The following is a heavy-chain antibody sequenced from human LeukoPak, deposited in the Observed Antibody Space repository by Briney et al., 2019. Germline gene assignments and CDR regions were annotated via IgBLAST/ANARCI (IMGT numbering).Heavy chain of an antibody. Sequence: PSGTLSLTCTVSGDSIFSTTYYWGWIRHPPGKGLEWIGSIFHSGSTYYNPSLKSRVTISVDTSKNQLSLRLRSVTAADTAVYYCAGGYPYWYFDLWGRGTLVTVSS. D-gene: IGHD3-22*01. CDR1: GDSIFSTTYY. J-gene: IGHJ2*01. V-gene: IGHV4-39*01. CDR3: AGGYPYWYFDL. CDR2: IFHSGST.